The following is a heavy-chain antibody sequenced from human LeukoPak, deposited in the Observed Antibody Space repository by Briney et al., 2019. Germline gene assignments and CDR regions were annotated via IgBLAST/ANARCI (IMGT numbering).Heavy chain of an antibody. Sequence: GGSLRLSCAASGFTFSSYGMHWVRQAPGKGLEWVAFMRHDGSNKYYADSVKGRFTISRDNSKNTLYLQMNSLRAEDTAVYYCAKDTYAYCSGGSCYPNYWGQGTLVTVSS. V-gene: IGHV3-30*02. CDR3: AKDTYAYCSGGSCYPNY. D-gene: IGHD2-15*01. CDR2: MRHDGSNK. J-gene: IGHJ4*02. CDR1: GFTFSSYG.